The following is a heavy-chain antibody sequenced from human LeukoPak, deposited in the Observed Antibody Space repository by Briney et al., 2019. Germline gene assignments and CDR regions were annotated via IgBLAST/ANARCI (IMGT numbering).Heavy chain of an antibody. CDR2: INPNSGGT. CDR1: GYTFTGYY. D-gene: IGHD4-17*01. Sequence: ASVKVSCKASGYTFTGYYMHWVRQAPGQGLEWMGWINPNSGGTNYAQKFQGRVTMTRDTSISTAYMELSGLRSDDTAVYYCAGEAMMATVTTNNFDYWGQGTLVTVSS. CDR3: AGEAMMATVTTNNFDY. V-gene: IGHV1-2*02. J-gene: IGHJ4*02.